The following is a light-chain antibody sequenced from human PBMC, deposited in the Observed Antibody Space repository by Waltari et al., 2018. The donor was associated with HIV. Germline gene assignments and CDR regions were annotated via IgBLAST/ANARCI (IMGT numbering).Light chain of an antibody. CDR2: DAS. CDR3: QQSFRSPLT. J-gene: IGKJ3*01. V-gene: IGKV1-39*01. CDR1: QTITDK. Sequence: DIQMTQSPSSLSAPVGDRVTITCRSSQTITDKLDWYQQKPGEAPKVLIYDASTLETGVPSRFSGSGSGTEFTLIISSLQDDDFASYFCQQSFRSPLTFGPGTKVD.